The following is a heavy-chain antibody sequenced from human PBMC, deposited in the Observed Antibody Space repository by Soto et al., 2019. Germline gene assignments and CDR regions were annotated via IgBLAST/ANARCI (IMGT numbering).Heavy chain of an antibody. CDR2: IYYSGST. CDR3: ASQLGVVVVAAATRSGWFDP. J-gene: IGHJ5*02. CDR1: GGSIISSTHY. Sequence: SETLSLTCTVSGGSIISSTHYWGWIRQPPGKGLEWIGTIYYSGSTYYSPSLKSRVTISVDTSKNQFSLKLTSVTAADTAVYYCASQLGVVVVAAATRSGWFDPWGQGTLVTVS. V-gene: IGHV4-39*01. D-gene: IGHD2-15*01.